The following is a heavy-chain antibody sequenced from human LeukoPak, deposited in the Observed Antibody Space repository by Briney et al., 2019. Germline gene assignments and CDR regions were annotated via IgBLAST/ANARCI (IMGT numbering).Heavy chain of an antibody. D-gene: IGHD3-10*01. CDR2: ISAYNGNT. Sequence: ASVKVSCKASGYTFTSYGISWVRQAPGQGLEWMGWISAYNGNTNYAQKLQGRVTMTTDTSTSKAYMELRSLRSDDTAVYYCARDPNYYGSGSYYNELDYWGQGTLVTVSS. J-gene: IGHJ4*02. V-gene: IGHV1-18*01. CDR1: GYTFTSYG. CDR3: ARDPNYYGSGSYYNELDY.